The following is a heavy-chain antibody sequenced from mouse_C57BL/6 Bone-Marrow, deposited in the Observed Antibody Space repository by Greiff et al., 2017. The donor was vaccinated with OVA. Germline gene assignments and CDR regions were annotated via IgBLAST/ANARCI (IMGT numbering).Heavy chain of an antibody. CDR1: GYAFSSSW. CDR2: IYPGDGDT. D-gene: IGHD1-1*01. J-gene: IGHJ2*01. Sequence: VQLQQSGPELVKPGASVKISCKASGYAFSSSWMNWVKQRPGKGLEWIGRIYPGDGDTNYNGKFKGKATLTADKSSSTAYMQLSSLTSEDSAVYCCAVYYYGSRWGQGTTLTVSS. CDR3: AVYYYGSR. V-gene: IGHV1-82*01.